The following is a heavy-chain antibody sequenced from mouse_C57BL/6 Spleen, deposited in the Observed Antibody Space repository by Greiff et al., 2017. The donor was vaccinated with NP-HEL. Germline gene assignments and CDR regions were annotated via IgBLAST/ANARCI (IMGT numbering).Heavy chain of an antibody. J-gene: IGHJ1*03. Sequence: EVQLVESGGGLVKPGGSLKLSCAASGFTFSSYAMSWVRQTPEKRLEWVATISDGGSYTYYPDNVKGRFTISRDNAKNNLYLQMSHLKSEDTAMYYCARGGSSYRYFDVWGTGTTVTVSS. CDR3: ARGGSSYRYFDV. D-gene: IGHD1-1*01. CDR2: ISDGGSYT. V-gene: IGHV5-4*01. CDR1: GFTFSSYA.